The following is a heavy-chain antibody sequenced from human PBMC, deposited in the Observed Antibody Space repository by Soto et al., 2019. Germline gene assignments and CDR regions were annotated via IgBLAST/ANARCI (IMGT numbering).Heavy chain of an antibody. CDR1: GGSISSYY. CDR2: IYYRGST. D-gene: IGHD2-2*01. Sequence: SETLSLTCTVSGGSISSYYWSWIRQPPGKGLEWIGYIYYRGSTNYNPSLKSRVTISVDTSKNQFSLKLSSVTAADTAVYYCARVVVVPAARWYYYYGMDVWGQGTTVTVSS. V-gene: IGHV4-59*01. J-gene: IGHJ6*02. CDR3: ARVVVVPAARWYYYYGMDV.